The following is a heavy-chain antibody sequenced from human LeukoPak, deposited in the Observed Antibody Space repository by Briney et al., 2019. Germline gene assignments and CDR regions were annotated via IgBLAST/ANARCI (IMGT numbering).Heavy chain of an antibody. D-gene: IGHD4-17*01. V-gene: IGHV3-23*01. CDR3: AKRRTTVITMDYFDY. CDR1: GFTFSKYA. J-gene: IGHJ4*02. Sequence: GGSLRLFCAASGFTFSKYAMSWVRQAPGKGLEWVSGISGGAGTPYYADSVKGRFTISRDNSKNTLYLQMSSLRAEHTAVYYCAKRRTTVITMDYFDYWGQGTLVTVSS. CDR2: ISGGAGTP.